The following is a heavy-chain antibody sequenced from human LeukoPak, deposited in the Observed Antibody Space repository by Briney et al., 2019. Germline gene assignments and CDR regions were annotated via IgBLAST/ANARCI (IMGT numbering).Heavy chain of an antibody. D-gene: IGHD6-19*01. Sequence: SETLSLTCTVSGGSISSSSYYWGWIRQPPGKGLEWIGSIYYSGSTYYNPSLKSRVTISVDTSKNQFSLKLSSVTAADTAVYYCARGSTAVAGTLHWGQGTLVTVSS. J-gene: IGHJ4*02. CDR3: ARGSTAVAGTLH. CDR1: GGSISSSSYY. CDR2: IYYSGST. V-gene: IGHV4-39*07.